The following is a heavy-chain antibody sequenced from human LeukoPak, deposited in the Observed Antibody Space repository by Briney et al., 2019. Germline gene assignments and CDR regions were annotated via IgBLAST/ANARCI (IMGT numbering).Heavy chain of an antibody. Sequence: SETLSLTCAVSVYSISSGYYWGWIRQPPGKGLEWIGSIYHSGSTYYNPSPKSRVTISVDTSKNQFSLKLSSVTAADTAVYYCARDLSFGELSINWFDPWGQGTLVTVSS. CDR2: IYHSGST. J-gene: IGHJ5*02. CDR1: VYSISSGYY. D-gene: IGHD3-10*01. V-gene: IGHV4-38-2*02. CDR3: ARDLSFGELSINWFDP.